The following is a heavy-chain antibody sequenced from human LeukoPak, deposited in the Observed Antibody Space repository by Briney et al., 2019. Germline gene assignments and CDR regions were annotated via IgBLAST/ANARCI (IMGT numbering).Heavy chain of an antibody. Sequence: ASVKVSCKASGYTFTSYDINWVRQATGQGLEWMGWMNPNSGNTGYAQKFQGRVTMTRNTSISTAYMELSSLRSEDTALYYCAKDKFSRRSTMVRGATDYWGQGTLVTVSS. CDR2: MNPNSGNT. V-gene: IGHV1-8*01. CDR1: GYTFTSYD. J-gene: IGHJ4*02. CDR3: AKDKFSRRSTMVRGATDY. D-gene: IGHD3-10*01.